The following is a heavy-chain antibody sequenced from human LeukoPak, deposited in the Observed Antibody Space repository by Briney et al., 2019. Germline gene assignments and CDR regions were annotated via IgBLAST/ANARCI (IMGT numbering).Heavy chain of an antibody. D-gene: IGHD6-13*01. CDR1: GASISSYY. V-gene: IGHV4-59*01. J-gene: IGHJ4*02. Sequence: PSETLSLTCTVSGASISSYYWSWIRQPPGKGLEWIGYIYYSGSTNYNPSLKSRVTISVDTSKDQFSLKLNSVTAADTAVYYCARSRSSSWFLFDYWGQGTLATVSS. CDR2: IYYSGST. CDR3: ARSRSSSWFLFDY.